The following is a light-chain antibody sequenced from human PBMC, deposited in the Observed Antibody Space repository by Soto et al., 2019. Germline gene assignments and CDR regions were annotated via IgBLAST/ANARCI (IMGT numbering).Light chain of an antibody. Sequence: EIVMTQSPATLSVSPGERATLSCRASQSVSGNLAWYQQKPGQAPRLLIYGASTRATGIPARFSGSGSGTEFTLTISSLQSEHFAVYYCQQYNNWPRTFGQGTKVEIK. V-gene: IGKV3-15*01. CDR1: QSVSGN. J-gene: IGKJ1*01. CDR3: QQYNNWPRT. CDR2: GAS.